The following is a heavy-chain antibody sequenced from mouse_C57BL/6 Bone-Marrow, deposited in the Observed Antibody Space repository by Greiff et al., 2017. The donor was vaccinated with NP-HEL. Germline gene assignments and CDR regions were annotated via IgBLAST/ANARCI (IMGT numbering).Heavy chain of an antibody. CDR3: ARRGYSNYPYYYAMDY. D-gene: IGHD2-5*01. CDR1: GFTFSDYG. Sequence: EVQLVESGGGLVKPGGSLKLSCAASGFTFSDYGMHWVRQAPEKGLEWVAYISSGSSTIYYADTVKGRFTISRDNAKNTLFLQMTSLRSEDTAMYYCARRGYSNYPYYYAMDYWGQGTSVTVSS. V-gene: IGHV5-17*01. J-gene: IGHJ4*01. CDR2: ISSGSSTI.